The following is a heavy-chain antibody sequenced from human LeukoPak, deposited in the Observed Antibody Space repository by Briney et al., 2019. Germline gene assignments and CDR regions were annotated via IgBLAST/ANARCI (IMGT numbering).Heavy chain of an antibody. CDR2: IMPLFGTA. J-gene: IGHJ5*02. V-gene: IGHV1-69*05. Sequence: SVKVSCKASGGTLSNHAVSWVRQAPGQGLEWLGGIMPLFGTAGYAQKFQGRVTITKDESTRTVYLELTSLTSDDTAVYYCARDVHGDYGSGWFDPWGQGTLVSVSS. CDR3: ARDVHGDYGSGWFDP. D-gene: IGHD4-17*01. CDR1: GGTLSNHA.